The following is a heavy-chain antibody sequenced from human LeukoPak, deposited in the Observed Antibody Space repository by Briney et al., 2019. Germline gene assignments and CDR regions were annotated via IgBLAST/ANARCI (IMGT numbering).Heavy chain of an antibody. V-gene: IGHV1-18*01. CDR3: ARVLRYCSGGNCYSGGLGYMDV. D-gene: IGHD2-15*01. J-gene: IGHJ6*03. CDR1: GYTFTSYG. CDR2: ISDYNGNT. Sequence: GASVKVSCKASGYTFTSYGISWVRQAPGQGLEWMGWISDYNGNTNYAQKLQGRVTMTTDTSTSTAYMELRSLRSDDTAVYYCARVLRYCSGGNCYSGGLGYMDVWGKGTTVTISS.